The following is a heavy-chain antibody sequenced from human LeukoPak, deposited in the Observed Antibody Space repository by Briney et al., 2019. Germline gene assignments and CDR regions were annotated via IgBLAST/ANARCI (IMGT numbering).Heavy chain of an antibody. Sequence: PRGSLRLSCAASGFTFSSDAMSWVRQAPGKVLELVSPSRGSRDSTYYADSVKGRFTISRDNSKNTLYLQMNSLRAEDTAVYYCARRIQLWSRPFDYWGQGTLVTVSS. CDR1: GFTFSSDA. J-gene: IGHJ4*02. D-gene: IGHD5-18*01. CDR3: ARRIQLWSRPFDY. CDR2: SRGSRDST. V-gene: IGHV3-23*01.